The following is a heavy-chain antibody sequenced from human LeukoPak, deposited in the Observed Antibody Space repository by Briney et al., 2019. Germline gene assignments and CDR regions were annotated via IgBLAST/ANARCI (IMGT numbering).Heavy chain of an antibody. V-gene: IGHV4-34*01. CDR1: GGSFSGYY. CDR2: INHSGST. D-gene: IGHD1-1*01. J-gene: IGHJ4*02. CDR3: ARDRNCAGIDY. Sequence: SETLSLTCAVYGGSFSGYYWSWIRQPPGKGLEWIGEINHSGSTYYNPSLKSRVTISVDRSKNQVSLKLSSVTAADTAVYYCARDRNCAGIDYWGQGTLVTVSS.